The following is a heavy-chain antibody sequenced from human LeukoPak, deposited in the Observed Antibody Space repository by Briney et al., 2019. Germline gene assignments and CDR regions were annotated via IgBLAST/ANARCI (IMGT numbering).Heavy chain of an antibody. Sequence: GGSLRLSCAASGFTFDDYAMHWVRQAPGKGLEWGSGISWNSGHKGYADSVKGRFTISRDNAKNSLYLPMNSLRAEDTALYYCARGSIRLGELSFWGQGTLVTVSS. D-gene: IGHD3-16*02. V-gene: IGHV3-9*01. CDR1: GFTFDDYA. CDR2: ISWNSGHK. J-gene: IGHJ4*02. CDR3: ARGSIRLGELSF.